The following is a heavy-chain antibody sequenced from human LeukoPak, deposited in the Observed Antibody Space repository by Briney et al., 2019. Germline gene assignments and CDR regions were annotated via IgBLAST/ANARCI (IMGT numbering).Heavy chain of an antibody. CDR2: ISSSSSYT. Sequence: NPGGSLRLSCAASGFSFTTYSMNWVRQAPGKGLEWVSSISSSSSYTYYADSVKGRFTISRDNAKNSLYLQMNSLRAEDTAVYYCARGRIAAAGRVPDYWGQGTLVTVSS. J-gene: IGHJ4*02. CDR3: ARGRIAAAGRVPDY. V-gene: IGHV3-21*01. CDR1: GFSFTTYS. D-gene: IGHD6-13*01.